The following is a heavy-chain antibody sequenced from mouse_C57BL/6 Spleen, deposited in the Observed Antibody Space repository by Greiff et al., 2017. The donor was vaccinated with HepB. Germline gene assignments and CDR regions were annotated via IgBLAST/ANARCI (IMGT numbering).Heavy chain of an antibody. CDR2: IYPGSGST. Sequence: LQQPGAELVKPGASVKMSCKASGYTFTSYWITWVKQRPGQGLEWIGDIYPGSGSTNYNEKFKSKATLTVDTSSSTAYMQLSSLTSEDSAVYYCARWYYGSSYNFDYWGQGTTLTVSS. J-gene: IGHJ2*01. D-gene: IGHD1-1*01. V-gene: IGHV1-55*01. CDR3: ARWYYGSSYNFDY. CDR1: GYTFTSYW.